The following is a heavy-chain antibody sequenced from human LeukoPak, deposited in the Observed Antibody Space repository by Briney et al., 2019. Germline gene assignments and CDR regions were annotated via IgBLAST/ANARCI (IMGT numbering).Heavy chain of an antibody. CDR3: ARKGYGDYNRNFHY. CDR2: VYYSGAT. V-gene: IGHV4-39*07. CDR1: GGSISSGGFY. J-gene: IGHJ4*02. D-gene: IGHD4-17*01. Sequence: SETLSLTCSVSGGSISSGGFYWAWIRQPPGRGLEWIGSVYYSGATYYSPSLKSRVTISVDKSKNQFSLKLSSVTAADTAVYYCARKGYGDYNRNFHYWGQGTLVTVSS.